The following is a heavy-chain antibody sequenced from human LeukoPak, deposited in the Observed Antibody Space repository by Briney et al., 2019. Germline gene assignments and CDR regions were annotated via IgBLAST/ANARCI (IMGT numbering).Heavy chain of an antibody. CDR1: GFTFSSYS. CDR3: ATLVATTRFDY. V-gene: IGHV3-21*06. Sequence: GGSLRLSCAASGFTFSSYSMNWVRQAPGKGLEWVSSISSSSSYIYYADSVKGRFTISRDNAKNSLYLQMSSLRADDMAVYYCATLVATTRFDYWGQGTLVTVSS. D-gene: IGHD5-12*01. CDR2: ISSSSSYI. J-gene: IGHJ4*02.